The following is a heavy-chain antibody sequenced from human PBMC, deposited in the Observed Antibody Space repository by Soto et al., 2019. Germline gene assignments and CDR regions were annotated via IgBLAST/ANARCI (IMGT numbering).Heavy chain of an antibody. V-gene: IGHV6-1*01. CDR2: TYYRSKWYN. Sequence: SQTRSLTCAISGDSVSSKSAAWNWIRQSPSRGLEWLGRTYYRSKWYNDYAVSVKSRITIKPDTSKNQFSLQLNSVTPEDTAVYYCARYLRVVMQHLALFAYWGQGTLVTVSS. CDR1: GDSVSSKSAA. CDR3: ARYLRVVMQHLALFAY. D-gene: IGHD6-13*01. J-gene: IGHJ4*02.